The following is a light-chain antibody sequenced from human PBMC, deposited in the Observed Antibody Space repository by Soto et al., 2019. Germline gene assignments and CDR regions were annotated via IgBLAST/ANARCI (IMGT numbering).Light chain of an antibody. V-gene: IGKV1-5*03. CDR3: QQYRDNWT. CDR2: KAS. CDR1: QSISCW. Sequence: DIQMTQSPSTLSASVGDRVTITCRASQSISCWLAWYQQKPGTAPKLLIYKASTLQSGVPSRFSGSGSGTEFTLTISSLQPDDSATYYCQQYRDNWTFGQGTKVEIK. J-gene: IGKJ1*01.